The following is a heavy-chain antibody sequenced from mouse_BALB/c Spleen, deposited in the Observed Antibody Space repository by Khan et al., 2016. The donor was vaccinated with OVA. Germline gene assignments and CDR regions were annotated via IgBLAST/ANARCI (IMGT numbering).Heavy chain of an antibody. Sequence: VKLLESGAELAKPGASVKMSCKASGYTFTTYWMHWVKQRPGPGLEWIGYINPTSGYTDYNERFKDKATLSADKSSSTAYMQLSSLTSEDAAVYYCTRDRIDYWGQGTTLTVSS. CDR2: INPTSGYT. CDR1: GYTFTTYW. V-gene: IGHV1-7*01. CDR3: TRDRIDY. J-gene: IGHJ2*01.